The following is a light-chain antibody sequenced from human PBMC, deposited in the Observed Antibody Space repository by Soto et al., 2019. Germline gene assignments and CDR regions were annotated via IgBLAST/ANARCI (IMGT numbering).Light chain of an antibody. CDR2: RDN. CDR3: ATWDDSLNVV. Sequence: QSVLTQPPSASGTPGQRVTISCSGSSSNIGSNYVYWYQQLPGTAPKLLIYRDNQRPSGVPDRFFGSKSGTSGSLAIIGLRSEDEADYYCATWDDSLNVVFGGGTKLTVL. J-gene: IGLJ2*01. V-gene: IGLV1-47*01. CDR1: SSNIGSNY.